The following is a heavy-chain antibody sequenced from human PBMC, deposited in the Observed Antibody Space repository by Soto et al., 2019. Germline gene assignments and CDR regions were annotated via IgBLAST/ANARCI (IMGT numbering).Heavy chain of an antibody. D-gene: IGHD2-15*01. CDR3: ARGKDCSGGSCPRSYFDY. J-gene: IGHJ4*02. CDR2: ISAYNGNT. V-gene: IGHV1-18*01. Sequence: QVQLVQSGAEVKKPGASVKVSCKASGYTFTSYGIIWVRQAPGQGLEWMGWISAYNGNTNYAQKLQGRVTMTTDTSTSTAYMEQRSLRSDDTAVYYCARGKDCSGGSCPRSYFDYWGQGTLVTVSS. CDR1: GYTFTSYG.